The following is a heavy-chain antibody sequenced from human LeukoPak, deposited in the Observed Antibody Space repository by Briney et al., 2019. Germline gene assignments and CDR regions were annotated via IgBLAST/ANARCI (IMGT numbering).Heavy chain of an antibody. CDR2: MDNFGYK. D-gene: IGHD3-10*01. V-gene: IGHV3-53*01. CDR3: AGGSYYGSGSRPGYIEY. CDR1: GFGVNNNY. J-gene: IGHJ4*02. Sequence: GGSLRLSCAASGFGVNNNYMNWVRQATGKGLEWVSLMDNFGYKHYADSVEGRVTISRDSSRNTVYLQLNSLRAEDTAVYYCAGGSYYGSGSRPGYIEYWGQGTLVTVSS.